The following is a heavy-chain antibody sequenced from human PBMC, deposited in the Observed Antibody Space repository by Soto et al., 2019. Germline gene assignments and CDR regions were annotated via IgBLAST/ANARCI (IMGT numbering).Heavy chain of an antibody. D-gene: IGHD2-15*01. Sequence: PSETLSLTCTVYGGSISSGGYYWSWIRQHPGKGLEWIGYIYYSGSTYYNPSLKSRVTISVDTSKNQFSLKLSSVTAADTAVYYCARDRSVVVVAATEPRRYYGMDVWGQGTTVTVSS. CDR3: ARDRSVVVVAATEPRRYYGMDV. V-gene: IGHV4-31*03. CDR1: GGSISSGGYY. J-gene: IGHJ6*02. CDR2: IYYSGST.